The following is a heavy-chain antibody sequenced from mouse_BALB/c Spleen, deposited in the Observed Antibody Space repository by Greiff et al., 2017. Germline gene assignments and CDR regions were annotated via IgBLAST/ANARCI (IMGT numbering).Heavy chain of an antibody. V-gene: IGHV1-69*02. CDR3: TKSTMDY. Sequence: QVQLKQPGAELVRPGASVKLSCKASGYTFTSYWINWVKQRPGQGLEWIGNIYPSDSYTNYNQKFKDKATLTVDKSSSTAYMQLSSPTSEDSAVYYCTKSTMDYWGQGTSVTVSS. CDR1: GYTFTSYW. J-gene: IGHJ4*01. CDR2: IYPSDSYT.